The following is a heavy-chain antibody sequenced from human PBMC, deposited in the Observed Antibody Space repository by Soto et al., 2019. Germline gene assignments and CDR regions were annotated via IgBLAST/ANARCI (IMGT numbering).Heavy chain of an antibody. Sequence: QLQLQESGPGLVKPSETLSHTCTVSGGSISSSSYYWGCIRQPPGKGLEWIGSIYYSGSTYYNPSLKSRVTISVDTSKNQFSLKLSPVTAADTVVDYCARRGNAGWTNWFDPWGQGTLVTVSS. CDR3: ARRGNAGWTNWFDP. J-gene: IGHJ5*02. V-gene: IGHV4-39*01. D-gene: IGHD6-19*01. CDR1: GGSISSSSYY. CDR2: IYYSGST.